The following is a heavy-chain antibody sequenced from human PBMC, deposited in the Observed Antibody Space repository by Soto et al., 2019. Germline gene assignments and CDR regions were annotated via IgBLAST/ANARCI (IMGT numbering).Heavy chain of an antibody. CDR3: ARAGFNYYFDY. V-gene: IGHV3-30-3*01. CDR2: ISYDGSNK. Sequence: QVQVVESGGGVVQPGRSLRLSCAASGFTFSNYAMHWVRQAPGTGLEWVAVISYDGSNKYYADSVKGRLTISRDNSKNTVYLQLNSLRAQDTAVYFCARAGFNYYFDYWGLGTLVTVSS. CDR1: GFTFSNYA. J-gene: IGHJ4*02.